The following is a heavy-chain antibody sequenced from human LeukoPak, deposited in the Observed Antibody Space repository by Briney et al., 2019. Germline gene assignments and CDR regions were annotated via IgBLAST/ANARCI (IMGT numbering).Heavy chain of an antibody. V-gene: IGHV3-15*07. J-gene: IGHJ4*02. CDR3: STLTSRGLSDS. D-gene: IGHD1-20*01. Sequence: GGSLRLSCAASGSTFTNAWMNWVRQAPGKGLEWVGRIKSKADGETIDYAAPVKGRFTFSRDDSKNMLYLQMNSLKSEDTAVYYCSTLTSRGLSDSWGQGTLVTVSS. CDR1: GSTFTNAW. CDR2: IKSKADGETI.